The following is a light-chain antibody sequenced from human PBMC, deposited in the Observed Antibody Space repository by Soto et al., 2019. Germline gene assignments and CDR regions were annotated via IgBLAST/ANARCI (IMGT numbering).Light chain of an antibody. CDR1: QSVSTSY. CDR3: QQYDNWPWT. Sequence: EIVLTQSPGTLSLSPGERATLSCRASQSVSTSYVAWYQQKFGQAPRLLIYDAFSRATGIPDRFRASGSGTDFTLTISSLQSEDFAIYYCQQYDNWPWTFGQGTKVDIK. V-gene: IGKV3-20*01. CDR2: DAF. J-gene: IGKJ1*01.